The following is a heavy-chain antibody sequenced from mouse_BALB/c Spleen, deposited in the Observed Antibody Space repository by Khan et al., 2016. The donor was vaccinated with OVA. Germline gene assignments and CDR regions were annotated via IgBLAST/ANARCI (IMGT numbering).Heavy chain of an antibody. CDR2: TNPTNGRT. J-gene: IGHJ2*01. CDR1: GYTFTSYW. V-gene: IGHV1S81*02. Sequence: VQLQQSGAELVKAGASVKMSCKASGYTFTSYWMHWVKQRLGQGLEWFAETNPTNGRTYYNEKFKSKATLTVDKSSSTAYMLLSGTTFEDSAVYYCARSKKIVANYFDYWGQGTTLTVSS. CDR3: ARSKKIVANYFDY. D-gene: IGHD1-1*01.